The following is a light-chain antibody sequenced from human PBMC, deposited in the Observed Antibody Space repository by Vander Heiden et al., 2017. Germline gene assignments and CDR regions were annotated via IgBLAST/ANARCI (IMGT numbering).Light chain of an antibody. V-gene: IGKV1-33*01. CDR3: QQYDDLPLT. CDR1: QEITKY. J-gene: IGKJ4*01. Sequence: DIQITQSPSSLSASVGDRVTISCRAGQEITKYINWYQQEPGEAPKHLIYDASNLGTGVPSRFRGSGSGTDFTFTISSLQPEDTATYYCQQYDDLPLTFGGGNKVEI. CDR2: DAS.